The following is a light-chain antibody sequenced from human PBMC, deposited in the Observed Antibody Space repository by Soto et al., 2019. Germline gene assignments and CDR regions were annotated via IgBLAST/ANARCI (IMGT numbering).Light chain of an antibody. Sequence: IVLTQSLATLSLSPGERATLSCRASQTFNNYLAWYQQRPGQAPRLLIYDASNRATGIPARFSGSGSGTDFTLTISSLEPEDFAVYYCQQRSNWPWTFGQGTKVDIK. J-gene: IGKJ1*01. CDR3: QQRSNWPWT. V-gene: IGKV3-11*01. CDR1: QTFNNY. CDR2: DAS.